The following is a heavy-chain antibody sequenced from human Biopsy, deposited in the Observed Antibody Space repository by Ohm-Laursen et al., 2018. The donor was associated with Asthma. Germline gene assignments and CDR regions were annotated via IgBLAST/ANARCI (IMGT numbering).Heavy chain of an antibody. CDR2: IYYSGST. J-gene: IGHJ4*02. CDR1: YGSITSGGYY. CDR3: ARAQDYYDSRGYYRGFVY. Sequence: TLSLTCTVSYGSITSGGYYWTWIRQHPGKGLEWIGFIYYSGSTYYNPSLKSRVSISIDTSKNQFSLKLSSVTAADTAVYYCARAQDYYDSRGYYRGFVYWGQGTLVTVSS. D-gene: IGHD3-22*01. V-gene: IGHV4-31*03.